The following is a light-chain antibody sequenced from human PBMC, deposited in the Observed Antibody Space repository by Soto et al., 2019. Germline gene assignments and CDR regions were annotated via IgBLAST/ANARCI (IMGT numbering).Light chain of an antibody. V-gene: IGLV1-40*01. CDR3: QSYDSSPPYV. J-gene: IGLJ1*01. Sequence: QPVLTQPPSVSGAPGQRVTISCTGSSSNIGAGYDVHWYQQLPGTAPKLLIYGNSNRPSGVPDRFSGSKSGTSASLAITGLQAEDEADYYCQSYDSSPPYVFGTGTQLTVL. CDR2: GNS. CDR1: SSNIGAGYD.